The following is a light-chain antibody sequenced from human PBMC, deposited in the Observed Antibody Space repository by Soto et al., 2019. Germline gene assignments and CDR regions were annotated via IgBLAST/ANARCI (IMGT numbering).Light chain of an antibody. CDR2: DVT. Sequence: QSVLTQPRSVSGSPGQSVTISCTGTSSDFGGHNFVSWYQRHPGKAPKLIINDVTKRPSGVPDRFSGSKSGNTASLTISGLQAEDEGDYYCCSYAGSFPHFDGGTKLTVL. V-gene: IGLV2-11*01. CDR1: SSDFGGHNF. CDR3: CSYAGSFPH. J-gene: IGLJ2*01.